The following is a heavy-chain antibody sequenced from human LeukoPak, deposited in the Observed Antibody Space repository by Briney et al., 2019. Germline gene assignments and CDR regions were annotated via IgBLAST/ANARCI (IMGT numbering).Heavy chain of an antibody. CDR2: LTNSGGSGGVT. V-gene: IGHV3-23*01. Sequence: PGGSLRLSCAASGFTFSTYAMSWVRQAPGKGLEWVSALTNSGGSGGVTYYADSVTGRFIISRDNSKSTLYLQLSSLRAEDTAVYYCAKAMSTDHYDSRGFYRVDFDSWGQGTLVTVSS. D-gene: IGHD3-22*01. CDR3: AKAMSTDHYDSRGFYRVDFDS. CDR1: GFTFSTYA. J-gene: IGHJ4*02.